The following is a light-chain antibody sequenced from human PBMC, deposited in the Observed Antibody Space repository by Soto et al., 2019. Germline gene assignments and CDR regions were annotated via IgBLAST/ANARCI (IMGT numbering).Light chain of an antibody. CDR3: GTWDSSLSARV. V-gene: IGLV1-51*02. Sequence: QSVLTQPPSVSAAPGQKVTISCSGSSSNIGNNYVSRYQQFPGTAPKLLIYENNKRPSGIPDRFSGSKSGTSATLGITGLQTGDEADYYCGTWDSSLSARVFGGGTKLTVL. J-gene: IGLJ3*02. CDR2: ENN. CDR1: SSNIGNNY.